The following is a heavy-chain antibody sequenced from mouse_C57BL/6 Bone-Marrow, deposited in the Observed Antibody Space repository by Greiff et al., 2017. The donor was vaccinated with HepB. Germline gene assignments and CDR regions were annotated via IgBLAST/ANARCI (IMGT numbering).Heavy chain of an antibody. Sequence: EVQRVESGEGLVKPGGSLKLSCAASGFTFSSYAMSWVRQTPEKRLEWVAYISSGGDYIYYADTVKGRFTISRDNARNTLYLQMSRLKSEDTAMYYCTREGARGAYYYGSSDYWGQGTTLTVSS. D-gene: IGHD1-1*01. CDR2: ISSGGDYI. V-gene: IGHV5-9-1*02. J-gene: IGHJ2*01. CDR3: TREGARGAYYYGSSDY. CDR1: GFTFSSYA.